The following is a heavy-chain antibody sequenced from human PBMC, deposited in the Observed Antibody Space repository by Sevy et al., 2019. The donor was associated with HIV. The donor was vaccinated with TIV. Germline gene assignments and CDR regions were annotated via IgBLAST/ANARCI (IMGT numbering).Heavy chain of an antibody. CDR1: GFTFSSYS. CDR3: ARDEYSSSFPSLGAAGFSITRFDY. CDR2: ISSSSSYI. D-gene: IGHD6-6*01. V-gene: IGHV3-21*01. Sequence: GGSLRLSCAASGFTFSSYSMNWVRQAPGKGLEWVSSISSSSSYIDYADSVKGRFTISRDNAKNSLYLQMNSLRAEDTAVYYCARDEYSSSFPSLGAAGFSITRFDYWGQGTLVTVSS. J-gene: IGHJ4*02.